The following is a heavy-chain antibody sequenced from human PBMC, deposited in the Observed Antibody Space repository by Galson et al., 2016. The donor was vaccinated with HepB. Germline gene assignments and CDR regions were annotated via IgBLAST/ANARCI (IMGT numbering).Heavy chain of an antibody. CDR1: GGSFSSYY. D-gene: IGHD6-19*01. CDR2: INLSGNT. CDR3: ARALAGTKYYYYYYDMDV. Sequence: SETLSLTCAVYGGSFSSYYWNWIRQPPGKGLEWIGEINLSGNTNYNPSLKSRVTISVDKSKNQFSLKLSSVTAADTAVYYCARALAGTKYYYYYYDMDVWGQGTTVTVSS. V-gene: IGHV4-34*01. J-gene: IGHJ6*02.